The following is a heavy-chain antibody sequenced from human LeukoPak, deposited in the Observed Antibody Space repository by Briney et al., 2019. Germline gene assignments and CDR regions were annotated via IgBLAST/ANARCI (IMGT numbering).Heavy chain of an antibody. V-gene: IGHV3-53*01. CDR2: IYNGGGT. CDR3: ARSHSTSWYWYDY. CDR1: GFTVSRNY. J-gene: IGHJ4*02. Sequence: PGGPLRLSCAASGFTVSRNYMSWVRQGPGKGLEWVSIIYNGGGTYYADSVKGRFTISRDNSKNTLYLQMNSLRVEDTAIYYCARSHSTSWYWYDYWGQGTLVTVSS. D-gene: IGHD6-13*01.